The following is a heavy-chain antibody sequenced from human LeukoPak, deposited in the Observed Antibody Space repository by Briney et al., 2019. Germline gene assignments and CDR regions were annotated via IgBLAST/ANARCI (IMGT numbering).Heavy chain of an antibody. V-gene: IGHV3-23*01. J-gene: IGHJ4*02. Sequence: GGSLRLSCAASGFTFNNYAMTWVRQAPGKGLEWVSAITGSGAYTDYADSVKGRFTTSRDNSKNTIYLQMNSLRAEDTAIYYCAKRSSTSSGYFDFWGRGTLVTVSS. CDR3: AKRSSTSSGYFDF. D-gene: IGHD3-22*01. CDR2: ITGSGAYT. CDR1: GFTFNNYA.